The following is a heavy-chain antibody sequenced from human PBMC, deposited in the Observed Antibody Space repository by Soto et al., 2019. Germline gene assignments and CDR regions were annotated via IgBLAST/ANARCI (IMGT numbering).Heavy chain of an antibody. J-gene: IGHJ3*02. D-gene: IGHD3-22*01. V-gene: IGHV4-59*12. CDR2: SWHSGST. CDR3: ARRRAYYYDSSGYYLPYDAFDI. CDR1: NGSISDYY. Sequence: PSETLSLTCIVSNGSISDYYWNWIRQPPGKGLEWIGYSWHSGSTSYNPSLNSRATISVDTSKNQFSLKLSSVTAADTAVYYCARRRAYYYDSSGYYLPYDAFDIWGQGTMVTVSS.